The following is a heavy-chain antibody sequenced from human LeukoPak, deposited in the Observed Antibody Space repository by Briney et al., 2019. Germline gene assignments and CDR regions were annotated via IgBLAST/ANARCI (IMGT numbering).Heavy chain of an antibody. CDR1: GFTVSSNY. CDR3: ARGVGDCRGGSCYY. J-gene: IGHJ4*02. Sequence: GGSLRLPCTASGFTVSSNYMSWVRQVPGKGLEWVSVIYIGGSTYYADAVRGRFTISRDNSKNTVHPQMNSLRAEDTAVYYCARGVGDCRGGSCYYWGQGTLVTVSS. CDR2: IYIGGST. V-gene: IGHV3-66*01. D-gene: IGHD2-15*01.